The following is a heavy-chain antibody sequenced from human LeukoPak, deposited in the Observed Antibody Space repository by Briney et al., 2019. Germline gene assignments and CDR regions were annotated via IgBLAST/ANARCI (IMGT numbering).Heavy chain of an antibody. CDR1: GFTFDDYG. CDR2: INWNGGST. J-gene: IGHJ4*02. Sequence: GGSLRLSCAASGFTFDDYGMSWVRQAPGKGLEWVSGINWNGGSTGYADSVKGRFTISRDNAKNSLYLQMNSLRAEDTALYYCVSGYYGDYGLGYWGQGTLVTVSS. V-gene: IGHV3-20*04. CDR3: VSGYYGDYGLGY. D-gene: IGHD4-17*01.